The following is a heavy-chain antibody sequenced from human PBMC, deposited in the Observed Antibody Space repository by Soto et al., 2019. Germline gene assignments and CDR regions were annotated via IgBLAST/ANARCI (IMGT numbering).Heavy chain of an antibody. CDR3: ATLGGVAARPYYYYGMDV. D-gene: IGHD6-6*01. Sequence: ASVKVSCKASGYTFTGHYMHWVRQAPGQGLEWMGWINPNSGGTNYAQKFQGRVTMTRDTSISTAYMELSRLRSDDTAVYYCATLGGVAARPYYYYGMDVWGQGTTVTVSS. CDR2: INPNSGGT. J-gene: IGHJ6*02. V-gene: IGHV1-2*02. CDR1: GYTFTGHY.